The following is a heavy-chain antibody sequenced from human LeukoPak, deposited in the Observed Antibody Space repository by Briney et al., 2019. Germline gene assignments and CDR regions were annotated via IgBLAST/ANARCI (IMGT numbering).Heavy chain of an antibody. CDR3: AKDSGIAVAGTLRAFDI. V-gene: IGHV3-30*18. CDR2: ISYDGSNK. CDR1: GFTFSNYG. Sequence: GRSLRLSCAASGFTFSNYGMHWVRQAPGKGLEWVAIISYDGSNKYFADSVKGRFTISRDNSKNTLYLQMNSLRAEDTAVYYCAKDSGIAVAGTLRAFDIWGQGTMVTVSS. J-gene: IGHJ3*02. D-gene: IGHD6-19*01.